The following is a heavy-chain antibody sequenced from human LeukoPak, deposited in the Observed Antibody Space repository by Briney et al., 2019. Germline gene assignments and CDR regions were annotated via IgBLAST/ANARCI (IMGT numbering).Heavy chain of an antibody. CDR2: IIPIFGTA. Sequence: ASVKVSCKASGGTFSSYAISWVRQAPGQGLEWMRGIIPIFGTANYAQKFQGRVTITADESTSTAYMELSSLRSEDTAVYYCARGASEGDYSEYVNWGQGTLVTVSS. V-gene: IGHV1-69*01. CDR1: GGTFSSYA. J-gene: IGHJ4*02. D-gene: IGHD4-17*01. CDR3: ARGASEGDYSEYVN.